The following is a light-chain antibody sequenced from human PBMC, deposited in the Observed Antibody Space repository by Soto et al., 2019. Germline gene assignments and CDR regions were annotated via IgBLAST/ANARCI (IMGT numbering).Light chain of an antibody. CDR3: QQYNNLPFT. Sequence: EIVMTQSPATLSVSPGERATLSCRASQSVSSNFAWYQHKPGQAPRLLIYGASTRATGIPARFSGSGSGTDFTLTISSLQSEDVAVYYCQQYNNLPFTFGHGTKVEIK. J-gene: IGKJ1*01. CDR2: GAS. CDR1: QSVSSN. V-gene: IGKV3D-15*01.